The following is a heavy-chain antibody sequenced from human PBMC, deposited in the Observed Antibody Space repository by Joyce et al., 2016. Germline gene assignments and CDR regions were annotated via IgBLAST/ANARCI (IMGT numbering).Heavy chain of an antibody. Sequence: QLQLQESGPGLVKPSETLSLTCSVSGGSISSSSFYWGWNRQPPGKGLGWIGSIYYSGGTYYNPSVRSRVTISVDTSKNHFSLKLASVTAADTAIYYCARPGDSTGYYYARWGQGTLVTVSS. V-gene: IGHV4-39*01. CDR1: GGSISSSSFY. CDR2: IYYSGGT. D-gene: IGHD3-22*01. CDR3: ARPGDSTGYYYAR. J-gene: IGHJ4*02.